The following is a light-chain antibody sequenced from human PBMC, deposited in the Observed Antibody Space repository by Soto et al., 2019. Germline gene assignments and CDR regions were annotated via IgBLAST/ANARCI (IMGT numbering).Light chain of an antibody. J-gene: IGLJ1*01. CDR2: EVR. V-gene: IGLV2-14*01. CDR1: SSDVGGYDF. CDR3: SSYTSDWVV. Sequence: QSALTQPASVSGSVGHSITISCTGTSSDVGGYDFVSWYQHHPGKAPKLIIYEVRTRPSGVSDRFSGSKSGNTASLTISGLQAEDEADYYCSSYTSDWVVLGNGTKVTVL.